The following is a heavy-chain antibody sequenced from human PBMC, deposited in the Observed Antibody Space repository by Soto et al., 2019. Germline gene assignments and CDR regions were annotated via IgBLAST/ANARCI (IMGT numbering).Heavy chain of an antibody. Sequence: SETLSLTCTVSGGSISSYYCCWVRLGPGKGLEWIGYMYYSGSTNSNRSLKSRVTISVDTSNNQLSLKLSSVTAADTAIYYCLRVWYSTKSPDVWGQ. V-gene: IGHV4-59*01. CDR2: MYYSGST. CDR3: LRVWYSTKSPDV. CDR1: GGSISSYY. J-gene: IGHJ6*02. D-gene: IGHD1-1*01.